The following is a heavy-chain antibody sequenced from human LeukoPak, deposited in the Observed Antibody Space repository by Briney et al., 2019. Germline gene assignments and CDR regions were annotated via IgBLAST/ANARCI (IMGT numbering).Heavy chain of an antibody. CDR1: GFTFGNYA. D-gene: IGHD3-10*01. CDR3: AKGDGGYYLIDY. J-gene: IGHJ4*02. CDR2: ISDRGDT. Sequence: GGSLRLSCAASGFTFGNYAMSWVRQAPGKGLKYVATISDRGDTYYADSVKGRFTISRDNSKNAVFLQMNSLRADDTAIYYCAKGDGGYYLIDYWGQGTLATVSS. V-gene: IGHV3-23*01.